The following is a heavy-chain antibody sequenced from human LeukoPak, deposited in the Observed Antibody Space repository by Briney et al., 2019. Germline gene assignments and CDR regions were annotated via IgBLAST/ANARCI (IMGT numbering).Heavy chain of an antibody. V-gene: IGHV4-59*08. CDR1: GASMTDYY. J-gene: IGHJ3*02. Sequence: TSETLSLTCTVSGASMTDYYWSWIRQPPGKGLEWIAYSHYSGETKYNPSLKSRITISLDTSKNQFSLKLSSVTAADMAVYFCARQPGGTAAFDIWGQGTTVTVSA. CDR2: SHYSGET. D-gene: IGHD1-14*01. CDR3: ARQPGGTAAFDI.